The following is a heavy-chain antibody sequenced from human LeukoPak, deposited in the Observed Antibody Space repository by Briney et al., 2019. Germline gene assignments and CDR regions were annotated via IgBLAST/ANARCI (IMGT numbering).Heavy chain of an antibody. CDR2: INHSGST. V-gene: IGHV4-34*01. CDR3: TRGPYSNLGRFDY. CDR1: GGSFSAYY. Sequence: SETLSLTCAVYGGSFSAYYWSWIRQPPGKGLEWIGEINHSGSTNYSPSLKSRVTISVDTSKNQFSLKLSSVIAADTAMYYCTRGPYSNLGRFDYWGQGTLVTVSS. J-gene: IGHJ4*02. D-gene: IGHD4-11*01.